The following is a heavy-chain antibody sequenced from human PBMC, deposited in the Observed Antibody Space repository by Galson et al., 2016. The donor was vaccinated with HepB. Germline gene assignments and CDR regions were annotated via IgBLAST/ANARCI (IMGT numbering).Heavy chain of an antibody. D-gene: IGHD1-26*01. CDR2: IYPRDSDT. Sequence: QSGAEVKKPGDSLKISCNGSGYDYATYWIGWVRQMPGKGLEWMGIIYPRDSDTRYSPSFQGQVTISADKSISAAYLHFNTLKTSDTAMYYCARGYSSSYYFDRWGQGTLVTVSS. J-gene: IGHJ4*02. V-gene: IGHV5-51*01. CDR3: ARGYSSSYYFDR. CDR1: GYDYATYW.